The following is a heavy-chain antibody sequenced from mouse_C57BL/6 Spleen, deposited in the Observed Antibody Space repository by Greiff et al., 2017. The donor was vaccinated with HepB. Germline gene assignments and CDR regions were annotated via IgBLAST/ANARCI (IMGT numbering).Heavy chain of an antibody. Sequence: EVKLLESEGGLVQPGSSMKLSCTASGFTFSDYYMAWVRQVPEKGLEWVANINYDGSSTYYLDSLKSRFIISRDNAKNILYLQMSSLKSEDTATYYCASLLRGWYFDVWGTGTTVTVSS. D-gene: IGHD1-1*01. CDR3: ASLLRGWYFDV. CDR1: GFTFSDYY. CDR2: INYDGSST. J-gene: IGHJ1*03. V-gene: IGHV5-16*01.